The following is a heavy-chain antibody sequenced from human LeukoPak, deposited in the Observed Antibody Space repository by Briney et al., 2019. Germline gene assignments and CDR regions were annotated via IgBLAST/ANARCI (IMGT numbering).Heavy chain of an antibody. CDR2: IYTSGST. CDR1: GGSISSYY. V-gene: IGHV4-4*07. CDR3: ARDGYNWNDNWFDP. J-gene: IGHJ5*02. Sequence: PSETLSLTCTVSGGSISSYYWSWIRQPAGKGLEWIGRIYTSGSTNYNPSLKSRVTMSVDTSKNQFSLKLSSVTAADTAVYYCARDGYNWNDNWFDPWGPGTLVTVSS. D-gene: IGHD1-1*01.